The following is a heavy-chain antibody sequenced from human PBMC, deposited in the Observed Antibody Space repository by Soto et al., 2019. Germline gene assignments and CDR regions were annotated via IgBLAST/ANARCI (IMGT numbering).Heavy chain of an antibody. CDR3: ARETYYNDDSAFRYSDL. CDR2: VFHSGST. Sequence: QVHLQESGPGLVKPSGTLSLTCDVSGGSVSSRYWWSWVRQSPGEGLEWIGEVFHSGSTNYNPSLKSRVTISIDKSNGRFSLKLTSVTAADTAEYYCARETYYNDDSAFRYSDLWGRGSLVTVTS. CDR1: GGSVSSRYW. V-gene: IGHV4-4*02. J-gene: IGHJ2*01. D-gene: IGHD3-10*01.